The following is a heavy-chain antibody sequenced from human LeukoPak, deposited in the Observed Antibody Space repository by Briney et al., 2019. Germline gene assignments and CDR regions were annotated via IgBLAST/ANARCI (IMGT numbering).Heavy chain of an antibody. J-gene: IGHJ5*02. CDR1: DGSFSGYY. D-gene: IGHD3-16*02. V-gene: IGHV4-34*01. Sequence: SETLSLTCAVYDGSFSGYYWSWIRQPPGKGLEWIGEINHSGSTNYNPSLKSRVTISLDTSKSQFSLKVRYVTAADTAVYYCARHKKDVWGSYRLNWFDPWGQGTLVTVSS. CDR2: INHSGST. CDR3: ARHKKDVWGSYRLNWFDP.